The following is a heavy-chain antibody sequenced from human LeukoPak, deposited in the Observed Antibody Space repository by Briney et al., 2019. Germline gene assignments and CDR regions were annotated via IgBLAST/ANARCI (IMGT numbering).Heavy chain of an antibody. D-gene: IGHD4-23*01. CDR1: GYSISSGYY. V-gene: IGHV4-38-2*02. Sequence: PSETLSLTCTVSGYSISSGYYWGWIRQPPGKGLEWIGSIYHSGSTYYNPSLKSRVTISVDTSKNQFSLKLSSVTAADTAVYYCARYPVVPYYFDYWGQGTLVTVSS. J-gene: IGHJ4*02. CDR3: ARYPVVPYYFDY. CDR2: IYHSGST.